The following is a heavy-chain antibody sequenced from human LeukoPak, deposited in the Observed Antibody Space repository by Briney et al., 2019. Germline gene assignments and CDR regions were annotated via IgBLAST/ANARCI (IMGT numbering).Heavy chain of an antibody. CDR1: GFTFSSYA. J-gene: IGHJ5*02. D-gene: IGHD1-26*01. CDR3: TTTIVGVTTWFDP. V-gene: IGHV3-15*01. Sequence: GRSLRLSCAASGFTFSSYAMSWVRQAPGKGLEWVGRIKNKTNGGTTDYAAPVKGRFTISRDDSKNTLYLQMNSLKTEDTAVYYCTTTIVGVTTWFDPWGQGTLVTVSS. CDR2: IKNKTNGGTT.